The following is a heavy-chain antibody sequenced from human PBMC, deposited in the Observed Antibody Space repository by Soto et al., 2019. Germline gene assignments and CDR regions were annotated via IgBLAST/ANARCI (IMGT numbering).Heavy chain of an antibody. D-gene: IGHD3-3*01. CDR1: GFTFSSYS. CDR2: ISSSSSYI. CDR3: ARDSNPNYDVWSGYVKYYFDY. V-gene: IGHV3-21*01. J-gene: IGHJ4*02. Sequence: EVQLVESGGGLVKPGGSLRLSCAASGFTFSSYSMNWVRQAPGKGLEWVSSISSSSSYIYYADSVKGRVTISRDNAKNSLYLQMNSLRAEDTAVYYCARDSNPNYDVWSGYVKYYFDYWGQGTLVTVSS.